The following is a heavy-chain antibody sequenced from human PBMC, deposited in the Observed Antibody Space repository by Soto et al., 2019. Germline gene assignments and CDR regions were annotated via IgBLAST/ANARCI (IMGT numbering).Heavy chain of an antibody. CDR2: FYYSQNT. V-gene: IGHV4-39*01. D-gene: IGHD4-17*01. Sequence: ETLSLTSTVSGGSLTSNSYYWGWIRQPPGKGLEWIGSFYYSQNTYFNPSLKGRVTISVDTSKNQFSLNLSAVTAADTAVYYCARRSTVTYDYWGQGFLVTVSS. CDR3: ARRSTVTYDY. CDR1: GGSLTSNSYY. J-gene: IGHJ4*02.